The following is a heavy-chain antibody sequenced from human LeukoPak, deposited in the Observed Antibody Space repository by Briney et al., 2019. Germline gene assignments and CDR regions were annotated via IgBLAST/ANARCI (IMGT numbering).Heavy chain of an antibody. D-gene: IGHD2-15*01. J-gene: IGHJ3*02. CDR1: GFTFSNYA. CDR3: VKDVTYCSGGSCYFGDAFDI. Sequence: GGSLRLTCSASGFTFSNYAMHWVRQAPGKGPEYVSAISSNGGSTYYTDSVKGRFTISRDNSKNTLYLQMSSLRAEDTAVYYCVKDVTYCSGGSCYFGDAFDIWAKGQWSPSLQ. V-gene: IGHV3-64D*09. CDR2: ISSNGGST.